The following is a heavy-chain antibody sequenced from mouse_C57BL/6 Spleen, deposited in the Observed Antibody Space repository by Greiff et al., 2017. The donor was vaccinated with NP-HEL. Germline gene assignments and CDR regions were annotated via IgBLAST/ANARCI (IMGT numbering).Heavy chain of an antibody. CDR2: IYPRSGNT. CDR1: GYTFTSYG. CDR3: ARREVYYGNYVDAMDY. Sequence: QVQLQQSGAELARPGASVKLSCKASGYTFTSYGISWVKQRTGQGLEWIGEIYPRSGNTYYNEKFKGKATLTADKSSSTAYMELRSLTSEDSAVYFGARREVYYGNYVDAMDYWGQGTSVTVSS. V-gene: IGHV1-81*01. J-gene: IGHJ4*01. D-gene: IGHD2-1*01.